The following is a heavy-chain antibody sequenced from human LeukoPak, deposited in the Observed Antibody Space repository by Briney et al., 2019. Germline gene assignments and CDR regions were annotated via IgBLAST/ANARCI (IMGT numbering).Heavy chain of an antibody. V-gene: IGHV3-23*05. Sequence: GGSLRLSCAASGFTFSRYDLSWVRQAPGKGLECVSTIVRTITTTYYADSVKGRFTISRDNSKNTLYLQMNSLRAEDTAVYYCARERGGGGIVVVTANAAFDLWGRGTLVTVSS. CDR3: ARERGGGGIVVVTANAAFDL. J-gene: IGHJ2*01. CDR2: IVRTITTT. CDR1: GFTFSRYD. D-gene: IGHD2-21*02.